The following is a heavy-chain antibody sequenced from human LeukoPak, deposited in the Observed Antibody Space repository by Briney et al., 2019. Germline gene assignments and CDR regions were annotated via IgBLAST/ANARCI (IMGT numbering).Heavy chain of an antibody. J-gene: IGHJ5*02. CDR3: ARGLIAAAGRINWFGP. V-gene: IGHV4-31*03. CDR2: IYYSGST. D-gene: IGHD6-13*01. CDR1: GGSISSGGYY. Sequence: SETLSLTCTVSGGSISSGGYYWSWIRQHPGKGLAWIGYIYYSGSTYYNPSLKSRVTISVDTSKNQFSLKLSSVTAADTAVYYCARGLIAAAGRINWFGPWGQGTLVTVSS.